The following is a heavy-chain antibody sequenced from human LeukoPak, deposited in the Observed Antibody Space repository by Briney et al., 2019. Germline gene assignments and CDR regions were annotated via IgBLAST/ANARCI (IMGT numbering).Heavy chain of an antibody. CDR2: MNPNSGNT. CDR1: GYTFTSYD. V-gene: IGHV1-8*01. J-gene: IGHJ6*02. Sequence: GAPVKVCCKASGYTFTSYDINWVRQATGQGLEWMGWMNPNSGNTVYAQKFQGRVTMTRNTSISTAYMELSSLRSEDTAVYYCARWTARSSSWWDYYYYYGMDVWGQGTTVTVSS. D-gene: IGHD6-6*01. CDR3: ARWTARSSSWWDYYYYYGMDV.